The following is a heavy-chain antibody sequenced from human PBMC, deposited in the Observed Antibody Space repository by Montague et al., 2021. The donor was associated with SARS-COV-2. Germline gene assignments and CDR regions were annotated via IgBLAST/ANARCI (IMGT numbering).Heavy chain of an antibody. CDR1: GGSVSDYY. CDR3: ARGPRITMIVVVITDIWFDP. J-gene: IGHJ5*02. CDR2: INHSGST. Sequence: SETLSLTCAVSGGSVSDYYWSWIRQPPGKGLEWIGEINHSGSTNXXPSLKSRVTTSVDTSKNQLSLKLTSVTAADTAVYYCARGPRITMIVVVITDIWFDPWGQGTLVTVSS. V-gene: IGHV4-34*01. D-gene: IGHD3-22*01.